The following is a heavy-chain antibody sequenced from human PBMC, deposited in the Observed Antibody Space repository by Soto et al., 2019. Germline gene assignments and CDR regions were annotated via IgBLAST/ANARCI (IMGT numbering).Heavy chain of an antibody. CDR1: GFTFSTRW. D-gene: IGHD3-22*01. J-gene: IGHJ4*02. CDR2: INGYGSRT. Sequence: GALKLSCAASGFTFSTRWMPWVRQVPGKGLVGVSRINGYGSRTTYPDSVRGRLTISRDNAKNTLYPQMNNLRVEDTAVDYCGGESSDDRSYARDYWGQGTTVTVSS. CDR3: GGESSDDRSYARDY. V-gene: IGHV3-74*01.